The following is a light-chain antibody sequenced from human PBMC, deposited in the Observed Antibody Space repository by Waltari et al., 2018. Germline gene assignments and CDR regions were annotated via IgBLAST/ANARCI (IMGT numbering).Light chain of an antibody. V-gene: IGLV2-14*01. Sequence: QSALTQPASVSGSPGQSITISCPGPSSNVGGYNYVSWYQQHPGKAPKLMIYDVSKRPSGVANRFSCSKSGNTASLTISGLQAEDEADYYCSSYTSSSTWVFGGGTKLTVL. CDR1: SSNVGGYNY. J-gene: IGLJ3*02. CDR2: DVS. CDR3: SSYTSSSTWV.